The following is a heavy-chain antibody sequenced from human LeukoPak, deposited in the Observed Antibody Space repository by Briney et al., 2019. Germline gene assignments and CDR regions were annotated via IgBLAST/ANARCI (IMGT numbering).Heavy chain of an antibody. Sequence: GGSLRLSCTASGFTFGDYAMSWLCQAPGKGLEWVGFIRSKAYGGTTEYAASVKGRFIISRDDSKSIAYLQMNSLKTEDTAVYYCSRKDSGWFYYFDYWGQGTLVTVSS. CDR2: IRSKAYGGTT. CDR3: SRKDSGWFYYFDY. V-gene: IGHV3-49*03. J-gene: IGHJ4*02. CDR1: GFTFGDYA. D-gene: IGHD6-13*01.